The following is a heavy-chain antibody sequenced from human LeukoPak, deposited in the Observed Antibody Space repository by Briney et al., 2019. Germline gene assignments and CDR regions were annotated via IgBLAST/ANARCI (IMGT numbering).Heavy chain of an antibody. CDR3: ARGRIGSQD. CDR1: GFTFSNYE. V-gene: IGHV3-48*03. CDR2: ITSGGSAI. D-gene: IGHD2/OR15-2a*01. Sequence: PGGSLRLSCAASGFTFSNYEMNWVRQAPGKGLEWVSYITSGGSAIHYADSVKGRFTISRDNTKNSLYLQMNSLRAEDTAVYFCARGRIGSQDWGQGTLVTVSS. J-gene: IGHJ1*01.